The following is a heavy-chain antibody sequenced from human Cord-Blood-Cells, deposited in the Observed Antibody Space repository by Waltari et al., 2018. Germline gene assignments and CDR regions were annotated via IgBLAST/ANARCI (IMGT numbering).Heavy chain of an antibody. Sequence: QVQLQESGPGLVKPSETLSLTCTVSGGSISSYYWSWIRQPPGPGLEWIGYIYYSGSTNYNPSLKSRVTISVDTSKNQFSLKLSSVTAADTAVYYCARHIVVVPAAIPSGAFDIWGQGTMVTVSS. CDR2: IYYSGST. V-gene: IGHV4-59*01. J-gene: IGHJ3*02. D-gene: IGHD2-2*01. CDR3: ARHIVVVPAAIPSGAFDI. CDR1: GGSISSYY.